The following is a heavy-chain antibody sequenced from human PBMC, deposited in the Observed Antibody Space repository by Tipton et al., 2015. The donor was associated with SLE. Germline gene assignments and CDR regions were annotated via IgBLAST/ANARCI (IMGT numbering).Heavy chain of an antibody. CDR1: GGSISSSNW. CDR3: ARGARGYSYGSDEDFDS. D-gene: IGHD5-18*01. V-gene: IGHV4-4*02. CDR2: IYYSGST. J-gene: IGHJ4*02. Sequence: TLSLTCTVSGGSISSSNWWSWVRQPPGKGLEWIGSIYYSGSTYYNPSLKSRVTISVDTSKNQFSLKLSSVTAADTAVYYCARGARGYSYGSDEDFDSWGQGILVTVSS.